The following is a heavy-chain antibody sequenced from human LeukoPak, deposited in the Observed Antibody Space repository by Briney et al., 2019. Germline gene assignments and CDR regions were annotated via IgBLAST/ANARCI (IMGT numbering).Heavy chain of an antibody. Sequence: ASVKVSCRASGYTFTSYAMNWVRQAPGQGLEWMGWINTNTGNPTYAQGFTGRFVFSLDTSVSTAYLQISSLKAEDTAVYYCAEGAKWEHLPYDYWGQGTLVTVSS. D-gene: IGHD1-26*01. CDR1: GYTFTSYA. J-gene: IGHJ4*02. V-gene: IGHV7-4-1*02. CDR2: INTNTGNP. CDR3: AEGAKWEHLPYDY.